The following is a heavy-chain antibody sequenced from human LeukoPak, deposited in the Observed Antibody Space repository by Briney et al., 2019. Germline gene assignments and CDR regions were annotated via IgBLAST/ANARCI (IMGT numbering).Heavy chain of an antibody. J-gene: IGHJ5*02. CDR2: IYSGGST. D-gene: IGHD6-13*01. V-gene: IGHV3-53*01. CDR3: GYSSSWYEDWFDP. Sequence: GGSLRLSCAASGFTFSSNYMSWVRQAPGKGLEWVSVIYSGGSTYYADSVKGRFTISRDNSKNTLYLQMNSLRAEDTAVYYCGYSSSWYEDWFDPWGQGTLVTVSS. CDR1: GFTFSSNY.